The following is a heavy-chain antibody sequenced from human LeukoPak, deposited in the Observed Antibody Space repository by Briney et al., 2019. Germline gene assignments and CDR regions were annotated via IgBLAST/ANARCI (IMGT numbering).Heavy chain of an antibody. CDR2: IRYDGSNK. J-gene: IGHJ4*02. CDR3: AKNCFHSVVVPAATDY. Sequence: GGSLRLSCAASGFTFSSYGMHWVRQAPGKGLEWVAFIRYDGSNKYYADSVKGRFTISRDNSKNTLYLQMNSLRAEDTAVYYCAKNCFHSVVVPAATDYWGQGTLVTVSS. D-gene: IGHD2-2*01. CDR1: GFTFSSYG. V-gene: IGHV3-30*02.